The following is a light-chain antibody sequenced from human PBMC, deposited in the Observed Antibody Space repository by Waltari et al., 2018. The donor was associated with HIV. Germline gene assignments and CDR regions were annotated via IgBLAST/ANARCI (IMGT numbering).Light chain of an antibody. CDR1: QSISSY. CDR2: AAS. CDR3: QQSYSTLLT. Sequence: DIQMTQSPSSLSASVGDRVTITCRGTQSISSYLNWYQHKPGKAPKLLIYAASSLQSGVPSRFSGSGSGTDFTLTISSLQPQVFATYDCQQSYSTLLTFGGGTKVEIK. V-gene: IGKV1-39*01. J-gene: IGKJ4*01.